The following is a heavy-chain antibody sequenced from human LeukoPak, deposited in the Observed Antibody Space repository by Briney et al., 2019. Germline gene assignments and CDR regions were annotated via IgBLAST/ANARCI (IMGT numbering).Heavy chain of an antibody. CDR3: AGGGLLYPTPDAFDI. V-gene: IGHV4-34*01. D-gene: IGHD2-15*01. CDR1: GGSFSGYY. J-gene: IGHJ3*02. Sequence: PSETLSLTCAVYGGSFSGYYWSWIRQPPGKGLEWIGEINHSGSTNYNPSLKSRVTISVDTSKNQFSLKLSSVTAADTAVYYCAGGGLLYPTPDAFDIWGQGTMVTVSS. CDR2: INHSGST.